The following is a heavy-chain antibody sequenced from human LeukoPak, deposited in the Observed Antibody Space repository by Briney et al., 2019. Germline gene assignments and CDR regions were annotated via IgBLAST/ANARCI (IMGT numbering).Heavy chain of an antibody. Sequence: GASVKVSCRASGYTFTGYYMHWVRQAPGQGLEWMGWINPNSGGTNCAQKFQGRVTMTRDTSISTAYMELSRPRSDDTAVYYCARDKWELLHYWGQGTLVTVSS. V-gene: IGHV1-2*02. CDR3: ARDKWELLHY. D-gene: IGHD1-26*01. CDR1: GYTFTGYY. CDR2: INPNSGGT. J-gene: IGHJ4*02.